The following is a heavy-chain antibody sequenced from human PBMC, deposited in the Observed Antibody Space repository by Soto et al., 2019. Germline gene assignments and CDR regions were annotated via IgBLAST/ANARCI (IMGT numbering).Heavy chain of an antibody. J-gene: IGHJ4*02. CDR1: GFTFSSFA. Sequence: GGSLRLSCAASGFTFSSFALSWVRQAPGKGLEWVSAISGCGDGTDYADSVKGRFTISRDNSKNTLYWQMNSLRAEDTAVYYCAGPGYSSQDYWGQGALVTVSS. CDR2: ISGCGDGT. CDR3: AGPGYSSQDY. D-gene: IGHD5-18*01. V-gene: IGHV3-23*01.